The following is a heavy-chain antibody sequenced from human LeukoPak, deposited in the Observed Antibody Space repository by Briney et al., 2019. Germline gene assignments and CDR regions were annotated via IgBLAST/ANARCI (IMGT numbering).Heavy chain of an antibody. V-gene: IGHV1-69*04. D-gene: IGHD2-2*01. J-gene: IGHJ4*02. Sequence: SVKVSCKASGGTFSSYAISWVRQAPGQGLEWMGRIIPSLGIANYAQKFQGRVTITADKSTSTAYMELSSLRSEDTAVYYCARDLGVGCSSTSCSFDYWGQGTLVTVSS. CDR1: GGTFSSYA. CDR2: IIPSLGIA. CDR3: ARDLGVGCSSTSCSFDY.